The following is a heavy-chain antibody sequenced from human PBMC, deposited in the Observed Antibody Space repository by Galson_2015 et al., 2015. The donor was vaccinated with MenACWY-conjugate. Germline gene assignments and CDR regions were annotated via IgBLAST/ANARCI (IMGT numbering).Heavy chain of an antibody. J-gene: IGHJ4*02. CDR2: ISPYNGNT. V-gene: IGHV1-18*01. CDR1: AYTFINYG. Sequence: SVKVSCKASAYTFINYGISWVRQAPGQGLEWMGWISPYNGNTNSAQKLQDRVTMTTDTSTSTAYMELRSLRSDDTAVYYCARRNYGQAFDYWGQGTLVTVSS. D-gene: IGHD3-16*01. CDR3: ARRNYGQAFDY.